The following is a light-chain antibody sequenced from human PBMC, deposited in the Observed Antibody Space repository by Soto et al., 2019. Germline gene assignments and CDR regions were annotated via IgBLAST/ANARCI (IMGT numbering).Light chain of an antibody. V-gene: IGKV4-1*01. CDR1: QSVLYSSNHQNY. J-gene: IGKJ4*01. CDR2: WAS. Sequence: DIVMTQSPDSLAVSLGERATINCKSSQSVLYSSNHQNYLAWYQQKPGQPPQLLIYWASTRESGVPDRFSGSGSGTDFTLTISSLQAEDVAVYYCQQYYITPLTFGGGTKVEIK. CDR3: QQYYITPLT.